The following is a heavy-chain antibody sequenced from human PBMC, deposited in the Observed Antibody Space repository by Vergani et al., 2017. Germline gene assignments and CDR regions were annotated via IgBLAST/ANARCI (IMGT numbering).Heavy chain of an antibody. V-gene: IGHV3-30*18. J-gene: IGHJ4*02. CDR2: ISYDGSNK. CDR3: AKDRVGTVTTFVDY. D-gene: IGHD4-17*01. Sequence: VQLLESGGGLVQPGGSLRLSCAASGFTFSSYGMHWVRQAPGKGLEWVAVISYDGSNKYYADSVKGRFTISRDNSKNTLYLQMNSLRAEDTAVYYCAKDRVGTVTTFVDYWGQGTLVTVSS. CDR1: GFTFSSYG.